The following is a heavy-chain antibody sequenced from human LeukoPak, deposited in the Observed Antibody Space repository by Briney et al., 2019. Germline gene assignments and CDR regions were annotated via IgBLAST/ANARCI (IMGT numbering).Heavy chain of an antibody. Sequence: PSETLSLTCTVSGGSISSSSYYWGWIRQPPGKGLEWIGSIYYSGSTYYNPSLKSRLTISVDTSKNQFSLKLSSVTAADTAVYYCARTLYSSGWCPFDYWGQGALVTVSS. CDR1: GGSISSSSYY. D-gene: IGHD6-19*01. J-gene: IGHJ4*02. V-gene: IGHV4-39*01. CDR2: IYYSGST. CDR3: ARTLYSSGWCPFDY.